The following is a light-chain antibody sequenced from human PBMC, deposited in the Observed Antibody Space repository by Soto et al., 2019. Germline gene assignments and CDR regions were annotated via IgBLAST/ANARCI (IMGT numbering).Light chain of an antibody. Sequence: DIVMTQSPDSLAVSLGERATINCKSSQSVLYSSNNKNYLAWYQQKPGQPPKLLIYWASTRESGVPDRFSGRGSGTDFNLTLSSLQAEDVAVYYCQQFRTFGQGTKVEIK. CDR2: WAS. J-gene: IGKJ1*01. CDR1: QSVLYSSNNKNY. CDR3: QQFRT. V-gene: IGKV4-1*01.